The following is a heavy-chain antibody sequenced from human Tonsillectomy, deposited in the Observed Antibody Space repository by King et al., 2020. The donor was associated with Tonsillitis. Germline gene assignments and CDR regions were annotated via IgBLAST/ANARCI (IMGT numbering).Heavy chain of an antibody. Sequence: VQLVESGGGVVQPGRSLRLSCAASGFTFSSYAMHWVRQAPGKGLEWVAVISYDGSNKYYADSVKGRFTISRDNSKNTLYLQMNSLRAEDTAVYYCASLGCVVRGGYWGQGTLVTVSS. CDR3: ASLGCVVRGGY. V-gene: IGHV3-30-3*01. CDR2: ISYDGSNK. CDR1: GFTFSSYA. D-gene: IGHD4-23*01. J-gene: IGHJ4*02.